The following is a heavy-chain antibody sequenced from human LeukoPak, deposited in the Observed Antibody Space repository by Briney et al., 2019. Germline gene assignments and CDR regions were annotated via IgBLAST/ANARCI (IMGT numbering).Heavy chain of an antibody. CDR2: ISRNSGSI. CDR1: GFTFDDYA. J-gene: IGHJ5*02. D-gene: IGHD3-9*01. V-gene: IGHV3-9*01. CDR3: AKASYYDILTGYPNNWFDP. Sequence: GGSLRLSCAASGFTFDDYAMHWVRQAPGKGLEWVSGISRNSGSIGYADSVKGRFTISRDNAKNSLYLQMNSLRAEDTALYYCAKASYYDILTGYPNNWFDPWGQGTLVTVSS.